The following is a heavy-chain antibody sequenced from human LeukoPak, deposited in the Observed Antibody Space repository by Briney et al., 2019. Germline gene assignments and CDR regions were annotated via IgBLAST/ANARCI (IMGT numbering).Heavy chain of an antibody. CDR3: AKKRLLWFGELFFDP. D-gene: IGHD3-10*01. CDR2: ISGSGGST. CDR1: GFTFSSYA. J-gene: IGHJ5*02. Sequence: PGGSLRLSCAASGFTFSSYAMSWVRQAPGKGLEWVSAISGSGGSTYYADSVKGRFTISRDDSKNTLYLQMNSLRAEDTAVYYCAKKRLLWFGELFFDPWGQGTLVTVSS. V-gene: IGHV3-23*01.